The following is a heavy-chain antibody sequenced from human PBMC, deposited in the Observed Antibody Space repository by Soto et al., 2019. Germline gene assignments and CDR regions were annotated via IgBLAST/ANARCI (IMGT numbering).Heavy chain of an antibody. CDR3: ARDRGNRDNRFDP. D-gene: IGHD2-15*01. V-gene: IGHV4-59*01. J-gene: IGHJ5*02. Sequence: PSETLSLTCTVSGGSISSYYWSWIRQPPGKGLEWIGYIYYSGSTNYNPSLKSRDTISVDTSKNQFSRKLSSVTAADTAVYYCARDRGNRDNRFDPWGQGTLVTVSS. CDR1: GGSISSYY. CDR2: IYYSGST.